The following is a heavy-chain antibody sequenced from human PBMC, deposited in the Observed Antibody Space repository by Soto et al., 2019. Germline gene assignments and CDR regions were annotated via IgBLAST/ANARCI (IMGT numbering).Heavy chain of an antibody. CDR1: GFTFSSYA. CDR3: AKASRSRQLAPDFDY. V-gene: IGHV3-23*01. Sequence: GGSLRLSCAASGFTFSSYAMSWVRQAPGKGLEWVSAISGSGGSTYYADSVKGRFTISRDNSKNTLYLQMNSLRAEDTAVYYCAKASRSRQLAPDFDYWGQGTLVTVSS. D-gene: IGHD6-6*01. CDR2: ISGSGGST. J-gene: IGHJ4*02.